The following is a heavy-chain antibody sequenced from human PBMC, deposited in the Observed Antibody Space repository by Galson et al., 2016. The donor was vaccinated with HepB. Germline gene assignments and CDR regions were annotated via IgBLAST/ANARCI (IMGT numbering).Heavy chain of an antibody. CDR1: GFSFSDYA. CDR2: ITPSGTTA. J-gene: IGHJ4*02. CDR3: AREVWWYVDS. V-gene: IGHV3-23*01. Sequence: SLRLSCAASGFSFSDYAMCWVRQAPGKGLEWVSSITPSGTTAFYADSVKGRFTFSRDNSKNTLFLQMNSLRGDDTAIYSCAREVWWYVDSSGLGTLVTVSS. D-gene: IGHD2-8*02.